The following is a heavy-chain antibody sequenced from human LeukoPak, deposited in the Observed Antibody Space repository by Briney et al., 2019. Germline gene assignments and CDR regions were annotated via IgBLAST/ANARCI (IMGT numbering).Heavy chain of an antibody. CDR3: ARRGAQWGKFDY. D-gene: IGHD7-27*01. V-gene: IGHV4-30-2*01. CDR1: GGSISSGGYS. J-gene: IGHJ4*02. CDR2: IYHSGST. Sequence: SQTLSLTCAVSGGSISSGGYSWSWIRQPPGKGLEWIGYIYHSGSTYYNPSLKSRVTISVDRSKNQFSLKLSSVTAADTAVYYCARRGAQWGKFDYWGQGILVTISS.